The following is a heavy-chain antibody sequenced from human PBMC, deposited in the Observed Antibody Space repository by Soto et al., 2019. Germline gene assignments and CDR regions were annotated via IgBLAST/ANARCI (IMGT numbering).Heavy chain of an antibody. CDR1: SGSISSGNW. CDR3: ARGDGAVGGENYLDY. J-gene: IGHJ4*02. CDR2: VSHRGST. Sequence: QVRLQESGPGLVKPSGTLSLTCTVPSGSISSGNWCRLVRPPPGMGLAWIGEVSHRGSTNYNPSLKRRVTVSVDKSKNQFSLKLSSVTAADTARYCFARGDGAVGGENYLDYWGQGTLVTVSS. D-gene: IGHD6-19*01. V-gene: IGHV4-4*01.